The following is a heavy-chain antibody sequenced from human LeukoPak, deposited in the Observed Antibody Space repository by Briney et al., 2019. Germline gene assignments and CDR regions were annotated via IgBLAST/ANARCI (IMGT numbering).Heavy chain of an antibody. CDR1: GGSISSYY. CDR3: ARLSSGYYVHYYYYYMDV. Sequence: SETLSLTCTVSGGSISSYYWSWIRQPAGKGLEWIGRIYISGSTNYNPSLKSRVTMSVDTSKNQFSLKLSSVTAADTAVYYCARLSSGYYVHYYYYYMDVWGKGTTVTISS. D-gene: IGHD3-22*01. V-gene: IGHV4-4*07. J-gene: IGHJ6*03. CDR2: IYISGST.